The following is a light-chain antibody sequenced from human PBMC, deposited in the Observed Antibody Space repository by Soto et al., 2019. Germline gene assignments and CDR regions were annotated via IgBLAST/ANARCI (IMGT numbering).Light chain of an antibody. Sequence: QSALTQPASVSGSPGQSITISCTGTSSDVGGYNYVSWYQQHPGKAPKLMIYDVSNRPSGVSNRFSGSKSGNTASLTISGLRAEDEADYYCSSYTSSSTFFGGGTQLTVL. CDR3: SSYTSSSTF. CDR2: DVS. CDR1: SSDVGGYNY. J-gene: IGLJ7*01. V-gene: IGLV2-14*01.